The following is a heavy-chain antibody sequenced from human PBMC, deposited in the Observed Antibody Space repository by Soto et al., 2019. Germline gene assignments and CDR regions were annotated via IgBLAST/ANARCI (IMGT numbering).Heavy chain of an antibody. Sequence: ALVKVSCKVSGYTLSEVSIHWVRQTPGKGLEWMGGFDPENDETSYAQKFQGRVTLTEDTSTDTAYLELSSLRSEDTAIYYCAIAAYCSGATCYSGYNWFDPWGQGTQVTSPQ. V-gene: IGHV1-24*01. J-gene: IGHJ5*02. CDR3: AIAAYCSGATCYSGYNWFDP. CDR2: FDPENDET. D-gene: IGHD2-2*01. CDR1: GYTLSEVS.